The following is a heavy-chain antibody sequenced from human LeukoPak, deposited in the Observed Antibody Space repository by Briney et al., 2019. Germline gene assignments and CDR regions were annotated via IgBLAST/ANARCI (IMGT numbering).Heavy chain of an antibody. CDR2: INPNSGGT. CDR1: GYTFTGYY. CDR3: ARERKGYHSWFDP. J-gene: IGHJ5*02. V-gene: IGHV1-2*04. D-gene: IGHD6-13*01. Sequence: ASVKVSCTASGYTFTGYYMHWVRQAPGQGLEWMGWINPNSGGTNYAQKFQGWVTMTRDTSISTAYMELSRLRSDDTAVYYCARERKGYHSWFDPWGQGTLVTVSS.